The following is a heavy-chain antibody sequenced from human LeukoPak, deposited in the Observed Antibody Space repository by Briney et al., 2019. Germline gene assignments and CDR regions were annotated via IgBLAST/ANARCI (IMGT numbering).Heavy chain of an antibody. CDR2: IYHSGST. Sequence: SETLSLTCTVSGGSISSGGYYWSWIRQPPGKGLEWIGYIYHSGSTYYNPSLKSRVTISVDRSKNQFSLKLSSVTAADTAVYYCARSEGQQLVRLNWYFDLWGRGTLVTVSS. V-gene: IGHV4-30-2*01. CDR1: GGSISSGGYY. D-gene: IGHD6-13*01. J-gene: IGHJ2*01. CDR3: ARSEGQQLVRLNWYFDL.